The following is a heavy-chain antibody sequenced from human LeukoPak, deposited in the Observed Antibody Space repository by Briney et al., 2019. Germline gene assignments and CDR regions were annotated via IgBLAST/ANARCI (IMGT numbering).Heavy chain of an antibody. J-gene: IGHJ6*03. CDR3: AKDSPCRGGGCYPGTPYYYYYMDV. D-gene: IGHD2-15*01. Sequence: PGGSLRLSCAASGFTFDDYAMHWVRQAPGKGLEWVSLISWDGGSTYYADSVKGRFTMSRDNSKNSLYLQMNSLRAEDTALYYCAKDSPCRGGGCYPGTPYYYYYMDVWGKGTTVTVSS. CDR1: GFTFDDYA. CDR2: ISWDGGST. V-gene: IGHV3-43D*03.